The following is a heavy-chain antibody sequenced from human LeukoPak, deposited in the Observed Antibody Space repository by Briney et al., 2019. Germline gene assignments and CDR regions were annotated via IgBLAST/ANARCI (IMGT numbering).Heavy chain of an antibody. CDR2: IYHSGST. CDR1: GGSFSGYY. Sequence: SETLSLTCAVYGGSFSGYYWSWIRQPPGKGLEWIGTIYHSGSTYYNPSLKSRVTISVDTSKNQFSLKLSSVTAADTAVYYCARNQYDFWSGPRSTYNWFDPWGQGTLVTVSS. CDR3: ARNQYDFWSGPRSTYNWFDP. D-gene: IGHD3-3*01. V-gene: IGHV4-34*01. J-gene: IGHJ5*02.